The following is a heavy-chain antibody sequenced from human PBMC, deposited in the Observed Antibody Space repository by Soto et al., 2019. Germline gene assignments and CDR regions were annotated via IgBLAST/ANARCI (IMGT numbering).Heavy chain of an antibody. Sequence: VGSLRLSCAASGFTFSSCGMHWVRQAPGKGLEWVSVISYDGSYKYYADSVKGRFTISRDNSKSTLYLQMHSLRAEDTAVYYCAKGLRYCSGGGCYVVDHWGQGTQVTVSS. J-gene: IGHJ4*02. V-gene: IGHV3-30*18. CDR3: AKGLRYCSGGGCYVVDH. CDR1: GFTFSSCG. CDR2: ISYDGSYK. D-gene: IGHD2-15*01.